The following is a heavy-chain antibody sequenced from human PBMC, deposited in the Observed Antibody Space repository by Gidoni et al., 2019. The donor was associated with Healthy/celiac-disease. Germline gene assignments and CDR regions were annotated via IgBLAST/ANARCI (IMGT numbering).Heavy chain of an antibody. CDR1: GGSISSYY. J-gene: IGHJ4*02. V-gene: IGHV4-59*01. CDR3: ARVLTGLAALDY. Sequence: QVQLQESGPGLVKPSETLSLTCPVPGGSISSYYWSWIRQPPGKGLEWIGYIYYSGSTNYNPSLKSRVTISVDTSKNQFSLKLSSVTAADTAVYYCARVLTGLAALDYWGQGTLVTVSS. CDR2: IYYSGST. D-gene: IGHD6-6*01.